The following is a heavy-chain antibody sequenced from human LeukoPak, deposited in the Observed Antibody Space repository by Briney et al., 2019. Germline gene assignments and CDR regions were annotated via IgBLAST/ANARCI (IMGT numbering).Heavy chain of an antibody. J-gene: IGHJ3*02. CDR1: GGSISSYY. CDR2: IYYSGST. Sequence: SETLSLTCTVSGGSISSYYWSWIRQPRGKGLEWIGYIYYSGSTNYNPYLKSRVTISVDTSKNQFSLKLSSVAAADTAVYYCACQTNDAFDIWGQGTMVTVSS. V-gene: IGHV4-59*08. CDR3: ACQTNDAFDI.